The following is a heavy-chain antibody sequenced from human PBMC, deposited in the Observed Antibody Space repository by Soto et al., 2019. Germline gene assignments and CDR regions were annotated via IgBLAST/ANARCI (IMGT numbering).Heavy chain of an antibody. CDR1: GFTFSSYW. CDR2: IKQDGSEK. J-gene: IGHJ6*02. CDR3: ARDYVGATWYYYYYGMDV. Sequence: GGSLRLSCAASGFTFSSYWMSWVRQAPGKGLEWVANIKQDGSEKYYVDSVKGRFTISRDNAKNSLYLQMNSLRAEDTAVYYCARDYVGATWYYYYYGMDVWGQGTTVTVSS. D-gene: IGHD1-26*01. V-gene: IGHV3-7*01.